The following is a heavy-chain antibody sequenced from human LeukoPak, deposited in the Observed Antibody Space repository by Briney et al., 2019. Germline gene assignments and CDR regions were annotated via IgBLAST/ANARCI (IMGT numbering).Heavy chain of an antibody. CDR2: INPSGGST. D-gene: IGHD3-10*01. CDR3: ARSMVRGVIITRGYFDY. CDR1: GYTFTSYY. Sequence: GASVKVSCKASGYTFTSYYMHWVRQAPGQGLEWMGIINPSGGSTSYAQKFQGRVTMTRDTSTSTVYMELSSLRSEDTAVYYCARSMVRGVIITRGYFDYWGQGTLVTVSS. V-gene: IGHV1-46*01. J-gene: IGHJ4*02.